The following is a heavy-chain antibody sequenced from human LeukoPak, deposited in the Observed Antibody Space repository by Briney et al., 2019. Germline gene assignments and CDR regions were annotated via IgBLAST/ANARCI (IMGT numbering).Heavy chain of an antibody. J-gene: IGHJ6*03. CDR3: ARTGYYDSSGYYTYYYYYYMDV. CDR2: IYTSGST. Sequence: ASETLSLTCTVSGGSISSYYWSWIRQPAGKGLEWIGRIYTSGSTNYNPSLKSRVTISVDTSKNQFSLKLSSVTAADTAVYYCARTGYYDSSGYYTYYYYYYMDVWGKGTTVTISS. V-gene: IGHV4-4*07. CDR1: GGSISSYY. D-gene: IGHD3-22*01.